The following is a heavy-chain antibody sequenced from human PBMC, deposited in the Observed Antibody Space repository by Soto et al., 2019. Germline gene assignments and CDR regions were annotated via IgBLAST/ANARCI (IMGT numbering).Heavy chain of an antibody. Sequence: ESLSLTGGVAGFPVISGYYWGWIRQPPVKGLGWLGSIYQSGKTYYNPSLKRRLTLSMDTSRNEFSLRLRSLTAADTAVYFCARLYCRSVSGYNDEWGPGVLVTVSS. CDR1: GFPVISGYY. CDR3: ARLYCRSVSGYNDE. D-gene: IGHD2-2*01. J-gene: IGHJ4*02. CDR2: IYQSGKT. V-gene: IGHV4-38-2*01.